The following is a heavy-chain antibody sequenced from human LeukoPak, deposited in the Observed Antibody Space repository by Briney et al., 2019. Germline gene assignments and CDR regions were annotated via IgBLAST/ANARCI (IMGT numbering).Heavy chain of an antibody. D-gene: IGHD6-19*01. V-gene: IGHV3-9*01. Sequence: PGRSLRLSCAASGFTFDDYAMHWVRQAPGKGLEWVSGISWNSGSIGYADSVKGRFTISRDNAKNSLYLQMNSLRAEDTALYYCAKGGGSGWYKDNWFDPWGQGTLVTVSS. J-gene: IGHJ5*02. CDR3: AKGGGSGWYKDNWFDP. CDR2: ISWNSGSI. CDR1: GFTFDDYA.